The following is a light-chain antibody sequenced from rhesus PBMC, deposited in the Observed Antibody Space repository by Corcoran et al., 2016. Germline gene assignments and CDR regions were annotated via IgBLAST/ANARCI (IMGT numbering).Light chain of an antibody. J-gene: IGKJ2*01. CDR1: PGIDKD. CDR3: LQDYTTPYS. CDR2: VAS. Sequence: DIQMTQSPSSLSASVGDRVTVTCRASPGIDKDLSWYQQKPGKAPTLLISVASSLQTGVSSRFSGSGSGTDFTLTISSLQPEDVATYYCLQDYTTPYSFGQGTKVEIK. V-gene: IGKV1-94*01.